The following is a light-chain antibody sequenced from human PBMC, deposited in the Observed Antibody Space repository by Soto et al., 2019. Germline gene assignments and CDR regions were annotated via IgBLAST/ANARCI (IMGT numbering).Light chain of an antibody. CDR1: SSDVGGYNY. CDR2: EVN. Sequence: QSALTQPPSASGSPGQSVTISCTGTSSDVGGYNYVSWYQQHPGKAPKLMISEVNKRPSGVPDRFSGSKSGNTASLTVSGLQAEEEADYYCSSYAGSNNVVFGGGTKVTVL. CDR3: SSYAGSNNVV. J-gene: IGLJ2*01. V-gene: IGLV2-8*01.